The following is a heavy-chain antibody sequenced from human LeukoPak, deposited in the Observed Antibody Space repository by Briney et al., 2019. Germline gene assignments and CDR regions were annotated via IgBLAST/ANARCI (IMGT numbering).Heavy chain of an antibody. V-gene: IGHV1-8*01. CDR2: MNPNSGNT. J-gene: IGHJ6*03. Sequence: ASVKVSCKASGYTFTSYDINWVRQATGQGLEWMGWMNPNSGNTGYAQKFQGRVTMTRNTSISTAYMELSSLRSEDTAVYYCARAPPNCDFWSGYPYYYYYYMDVWGKGTTVTVSS. CDR3: ARAPPNCDFWSGYPYYYYYYMDV. CDR1: GYTFTSYD. D-gene: IGHD3-3*01.